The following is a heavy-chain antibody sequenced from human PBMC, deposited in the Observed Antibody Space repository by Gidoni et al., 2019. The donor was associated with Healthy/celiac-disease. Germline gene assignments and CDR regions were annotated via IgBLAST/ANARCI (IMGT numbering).Heavy chain of an antibody. D-gene: IGHD3-22*01. CDR1: GFTFSDYY. V-gene: IGHV3-11*01. Sequence: QVQLVESGGGLVKPGGSLRLSCAAPGFTFSDYYMSWIRQAPGKGLEWGSYISSRGSTIYYGGSVKGRFTISRDNAKNSLYLQMNSLRAEDTAVYYCARVYDSSGYYFDYWGQGTLVTVSS. CDR2: ISSRGSTI. J-gene: IGHJ4*02. CDR3: ARVYDSSGYYFDY.